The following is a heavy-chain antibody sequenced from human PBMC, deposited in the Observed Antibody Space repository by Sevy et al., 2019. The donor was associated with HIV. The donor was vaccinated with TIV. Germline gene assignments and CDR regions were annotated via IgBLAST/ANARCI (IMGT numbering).Heavy chain of an antibody. J-gene: IGHJ4*01. CDR2: ISYDRNNK. V-gene: IGHV3-30-3*01. CDR1: GFTFSSYT. CDR3: SCSMIWGVGYY. Sequence: GGSLRLSCAASGFTFSSYTMFGIRQAPSKGLEWLASISYDRNNKYYASSVKGRFTISRDNSKNTLYVQMNSLRPGDTAVYYCSCSMIWGVGYYWGHGTLVTVSS. D-gene: IGHD3-10*01.